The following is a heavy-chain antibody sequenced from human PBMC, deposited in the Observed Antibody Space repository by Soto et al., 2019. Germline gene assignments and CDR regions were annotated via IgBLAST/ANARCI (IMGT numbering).Heavy chain of an antibody. J-gene: IGHJ4*02. Sequence: QVQLVQSGAEVKKPGASVKVSCKASGYTFSSYDITWVRQAAGQGLEWMGWVNPNSGDTDYAQKLQGRVTMTRDTSRRTAYMELSSLRSEDSAVYYCARKGFLDWFLDFWGQGTLVTVSS. CDR3: ARKGFLDWFLDF. CDR2: VNPNSGDT. CDR1: GYTFSSYD. D-gene: IGHD3-9*01. V-gene: IGHV1-8*01.